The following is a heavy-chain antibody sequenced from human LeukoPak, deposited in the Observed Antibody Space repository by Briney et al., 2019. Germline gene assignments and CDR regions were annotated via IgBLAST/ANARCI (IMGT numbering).Heavy chain of an antibody. CDR3: AKSRRTYYYDSSDRALDY. CDR1: GFTFRRNG. CDR2: IWYDGSDE. D-gene: IGHD3-22*01. Sequence: PGRSLTLSCAASGFTFRRNGMHWVRQAPGKGLEWVALIWYDGSDEYYIDSVKGRFTISRDNSKNTLYLQMNSLRAEDTAVYYCAKSRRTYYYDSSDRALDYWGQGTLVTVSS. J-gene: IGHJ4*02. V-gene: IGHV3-33*06.